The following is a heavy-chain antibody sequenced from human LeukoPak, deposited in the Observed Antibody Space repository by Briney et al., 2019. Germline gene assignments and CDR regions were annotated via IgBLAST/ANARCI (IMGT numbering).Heavy chain of an antibody. CDR1: GFTFSSYE. J-gene: IGHJ2*01. CDR2: IKSKTDGGTT. D-gene: IGHD3-22*01. Sequence: GGSLRLSCAASGFTFSSYEMNWVRQAPGKGLEWVGRIKSKTDGGTTDYAAPVKGRFTISRDDSKNTLYLQMNSLKTEDTAVYYCTTDGPLDSSYFDLWGRGTLVTVSS. V-gene: IGHV3-15*01. CDR3: TTDGPLDSSYFDL.